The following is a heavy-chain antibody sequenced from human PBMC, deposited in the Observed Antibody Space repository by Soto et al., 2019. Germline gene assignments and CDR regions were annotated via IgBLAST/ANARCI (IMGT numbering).Heavy chain of an antibody. V-gene: IGHV4-31*03. CDR3: ARDQSPPFEGFDP. J-gene: IGHJ5*02. CDR1: GGSISSGGYY. Sequence: KPSETLSLTCTVSGGSISSGGYYWSWIRQHPGKGLEWIGYIYYSGSTYYNPSLKSRVTISVDTSKNQFSLKLSSVTAADTAVYYCARDQSPPFEGFDPWGQGTLVTVSS. D-gene: IGHD3-9*01. CDR2: IYYSGST.